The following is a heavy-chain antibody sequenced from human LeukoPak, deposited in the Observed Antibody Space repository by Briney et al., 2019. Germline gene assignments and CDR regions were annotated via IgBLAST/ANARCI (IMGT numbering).Heavy chain of an antibody. CDR2: IYHSGST. CDR1: GYSISSGYY. V-gene: IGHV4-38-2*02. CDR3: ALSIVATRLISESFDY. D-gene: IGHD5-12*01. Sequence: SETLSLTCTVSGYSISSGYYWGWIRQPPGKGLEWIGSIYHSGSTYYNPSLKSRVTISVDTSKNQFSLKLSSVTAADTAVYYCALSIVATRLISESFDYWGQGTLVTVSS. J-gene: IGHJ4*02.